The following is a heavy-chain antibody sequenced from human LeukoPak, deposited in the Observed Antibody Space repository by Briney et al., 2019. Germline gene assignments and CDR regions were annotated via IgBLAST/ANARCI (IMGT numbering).Heavy chain of an antibody. D-gene: IGHD3-3*01. V-gene: IGHV3-74*01. Sequence: GGSLRLSCAASGFTFSSYWMHWVRQAPGKGLVWVSRINSDGSSTSYADSVKGRFTISRDNAKNTLYLQMNSLRAEDTAVYYCARVRLITIFGVVTPGSNFVYWGQGTLVTVSS. J-gene: IGHJ4*02. CDR3: ARVRLITIFGVVTPGSNFVY. CDR1: GFTFSSYW. CDR2: INSDGSST.